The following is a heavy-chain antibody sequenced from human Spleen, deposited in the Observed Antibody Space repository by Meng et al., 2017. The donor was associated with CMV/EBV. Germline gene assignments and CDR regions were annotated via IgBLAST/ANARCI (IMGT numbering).Heavy chain of an antibody. D-gene: IGHD3-3*01. V-gene: IGHV4-39*01. J-gene: IGHJ4*02. CDR3: ARLEWQYSY. CDR2: INYSGSS. Sequence: SETLSLTCTVSGGSISSGGYYWGWIRQPPGKGLEWIGSINYSGSSYYNPSLKSRVTISVDTSNNQFSLKLNSVTAADTAVYYCARLEWQYSYWGQGTLVTVSS. CDR1: GGSISSGGYY.